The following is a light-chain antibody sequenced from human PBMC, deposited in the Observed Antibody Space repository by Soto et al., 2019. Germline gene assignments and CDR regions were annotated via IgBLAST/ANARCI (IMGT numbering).Light chain of an antibody. Sequence: EIVFAQSPSTVSVSPRERSTLSCRASQSVSSNLAWYQQKPGQAPRLLIYGASTRATGIPARFSGSGSGTDFTLTISGLQSEDFAVYYCQQYNNWPQTFGQGTKVDIK. CDR2: GAS. CDR1: QSVSSN. J-gene: IGKJ1*01. CDR3: QQYNNWPQT. V-gene: IGKV3-15*01.